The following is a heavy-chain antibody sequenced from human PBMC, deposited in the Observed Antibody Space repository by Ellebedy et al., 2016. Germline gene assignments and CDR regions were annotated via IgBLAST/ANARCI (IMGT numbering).Heavy chain of an antibody. V-gene: IGHV3-23*01. CDR2: ISRSGDNT. D-gene: IGHD6-19*01. CDR1: GFTFTSYA. Sequence: GGSLRLSXAASGFTFTSYAMNWVRQAPGKGLEWVSAISRSGDNTYYADSVKGRFTISRDNSKNTLHLQMNSLRAEDTAVYYCVREGYSTGWYVSKYFDYWGRGTLVTVSS. J-gene: IGHJ4*02. CDR3: VREGYSTGWYVSKYFDY.